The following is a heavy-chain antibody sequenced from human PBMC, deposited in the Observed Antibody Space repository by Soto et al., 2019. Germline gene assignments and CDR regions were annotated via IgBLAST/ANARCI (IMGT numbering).Heavy chain of an antibody. J-gene: IGHJ4*02. CDR1: GGCIVNGNHS. V-gene: IGHV4-30-2*01. CDR3: ASRSVDSATGYFDH. CDR2: IYHSGST. Sequence: QLQLQESGSGLLKSAQTLSLTCAVSGGCIVNGNHSWTWIRQPPGKALEWIGHIYHSGSTYFNPSLTSRVTLSVDRSKNHFSLNMRSVTAADTALYYCASRSVDSATGYFDHWGQGTLVTVSS. D-gene: IGHD6-25*01.